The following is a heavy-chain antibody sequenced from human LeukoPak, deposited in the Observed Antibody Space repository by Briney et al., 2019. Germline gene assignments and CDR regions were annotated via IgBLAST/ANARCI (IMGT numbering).Heavy chain of an antibody. CDR3: ARRPTEVVVVFDY. D-gene: IGHD3-22*01. CDR1: GYSISSGYY. J-gene: IGHJ4*02. V-gene: IGHV4-38-2*01. CDR2: IYPSGIT. Sequence: SETLSLTCAVSGYSISSGYYWGWIRQPPGEGLEWIGSIYPSGITYYNPSPRSRVSISVDTSTSQFSLQLSSVTAADTAVYYCARRPTEVVVVFDYWGQGTLVTVSS.